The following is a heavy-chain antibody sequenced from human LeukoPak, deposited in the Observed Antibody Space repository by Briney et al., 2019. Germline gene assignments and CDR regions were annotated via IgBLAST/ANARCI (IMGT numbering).Heavy chain of an antibody. V-gene: IGHV3-23*01. CDR3: AKASAMIVVVSKHFDY. CDR2: VSGSGSRSGGST. D-gene: IGHD3-22*01. J-gene: IGHJ4*02. CDR1: GFTFSTYA. Sequence: GGSLRLSCAASGFTFSTYAMSWVRQAPGKGLEWVSNVSGSGSRSGGSTYYADSVKGRFTISRDNSKNTLYLQMNSLRAEDTAVYYCAKASAMIVVVSKHFDYWGQGTLVTVSS.